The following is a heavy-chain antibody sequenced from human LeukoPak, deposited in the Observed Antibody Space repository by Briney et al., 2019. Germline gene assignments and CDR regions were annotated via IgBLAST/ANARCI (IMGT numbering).Heavy chain of an antibody. V-gene: IGHV1-2*02. J-gene: IGHJ4*02. D-gene: IGHD3-10*01. CDR3: ARDLSFYGSGSYYFDY. CDR2: INPNSGGT. CDR1: GGTFSSYA. Sequence: GASVKVSCKASGGTFSSYAISWVRQAPGQGLEWMGWINPNSGGTNYAQKFQGRGTMTRDTSISTAYMELSRLRSDDTAVYYCARDLSFYGSGSYYFDYWGQGTLVTVSS.